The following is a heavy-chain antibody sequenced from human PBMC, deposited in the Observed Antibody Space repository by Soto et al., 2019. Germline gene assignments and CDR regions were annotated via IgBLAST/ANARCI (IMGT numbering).Heavy chain of an antibody. CDR1: GFTFSIYS. J-gene: IGHJ4*02. CDR2: ISGSSSTI. V-gene: IGHV3-48*02. CDR3: ARATNSAEDY. Sequence: PGGSLRLSCAASGFTFSIYSMNWVRQAPGKGLEWVSYISGSSSTIYYADSVKGRFTISRDNAKNSLFLQMNSLRDEDTAVYYCARATNSAEDYWGQGTLVTVSS. D-gene: IGHD6-13*01.